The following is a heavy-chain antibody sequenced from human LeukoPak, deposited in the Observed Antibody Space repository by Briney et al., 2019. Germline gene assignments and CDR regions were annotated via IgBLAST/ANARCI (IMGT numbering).Heavy chain of an antibody. J-gene: IGHJ5*02. CDR1: GGPASSSSYY. CDR2: IYYSGTT. V-gene: IGHV4-39*01. D-gene: IGHD5-24*01. CDR3: ARHRRDGYRYRGATTDWFDP. Sequence: SETLSLTCTVSGGPASSSSYYWGWIRQPPGKGLEWIGTIYYSGTTYYKPSLKSRVTISVDTSKNQFSLKLSSVTAADTAVYYCARHRRDGYRYRGATTDWFDPWGQGTLVTVSS.